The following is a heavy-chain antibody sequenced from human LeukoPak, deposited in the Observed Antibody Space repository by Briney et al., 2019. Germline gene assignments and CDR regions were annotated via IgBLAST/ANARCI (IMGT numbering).Heavy chain of an antibody. CDR1: GCSFSSYA. Sequence: GVTLTLPCAASGCSFSSYAYYLVRLAPPPGLEWPAVVSLHLSNKYYADSAKGRFTIPRDNSKNTPQLQMDRMRAEDTAVNTGAREYEDMTGNYFRSIAYSGWGTVVTVSS. CDR2: VSLHLSNK. J-gene: IGHJ1*01. V-gene: IGHV3-30-3*01. CDR3: AREYEDMTGNYFRSIAY. D-gene: IGHD3-9*01.